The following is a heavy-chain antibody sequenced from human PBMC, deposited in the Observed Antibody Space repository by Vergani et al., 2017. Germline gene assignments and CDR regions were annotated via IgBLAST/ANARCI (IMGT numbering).Heavy chain of an antibody. CDR1: GFTFSSYS. D-gene: IGHD6-13*01. Sequence: EVQLVESGGGLVKPGGSLRLSCAASGFTFSSYSMNWVRQAPGKGLEWVSSISSSSSYIYYADSVKGRFTISRDNAKNSLYLQMNSLRAEDTAVYYCAGGIAAAGNRDYWGQGTLVTVSS. CDR3: AGGIAAAGNRDY. J-gene: IGHJ4*02. CDR2: ISSSSSYI. V-gene: IGHV3-21*01.